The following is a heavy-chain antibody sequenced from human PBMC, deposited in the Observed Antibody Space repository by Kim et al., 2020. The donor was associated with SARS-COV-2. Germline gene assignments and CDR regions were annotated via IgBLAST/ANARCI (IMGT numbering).Heavy chain of an antibody. V-gene: IGHV4-59*08. Sequence: SETLSLTCTVSGGSISSYYWSWIRQPPGKGLEWIGSIYYSGSTNYNPSLKSRVTISVDTSNNQFSLKLSSVTAADTAVYYCARHVDDGTAMGVWGQGTTV. CDR3: ARHVDDGTAMGV. CDR2: IYYSGST. D-gene: IGHD1-26*01. J-gene: IGHJ6*02. CDR1: GGSISSYY.